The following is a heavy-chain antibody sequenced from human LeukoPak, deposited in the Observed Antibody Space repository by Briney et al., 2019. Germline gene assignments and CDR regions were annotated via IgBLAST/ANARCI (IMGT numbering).Heavy chain of an antibody. J-gene: IGHJ5*02. Sequence: ETLSLTCTVSGGSISSFYWSWIRQPPGKGLEWIGYIYYSGTTNYNPSLKSRVTISEDMSKNQFSLTLTSVTAADMAVYYCAGGHRNWLLSWFDPWGRGTLVTVSS. CDR1: GGSISSFY. CDR2: IYYSGTT. D-gene: IGHD3-9*01. CDR3: AGGHRNWLLSWFDP. V-gene: IGHV4-59*12.